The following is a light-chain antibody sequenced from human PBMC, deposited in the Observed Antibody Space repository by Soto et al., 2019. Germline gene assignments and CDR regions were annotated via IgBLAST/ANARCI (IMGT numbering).Light chain of an antibody. CDR3: CSYAGSSTWV. CDR2: EGS. CDR1: ARDVGSYNL. J-gene: IGLJ3*02. Sequence: QSALTQPASVSGSPGNPLTFSSTGTARDVGSYNLVSWYQQHPGKAPKLMIYEGSKRPSGVSNRFSGSKSGNTASLTISGLQAEDEADYYCCSYAGSSTWVFGGGTKLTVL. V-gene: IGLV2-23*01.